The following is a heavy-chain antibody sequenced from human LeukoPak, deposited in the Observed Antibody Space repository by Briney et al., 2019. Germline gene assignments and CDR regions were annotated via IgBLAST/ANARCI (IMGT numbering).Heavy chain of an antibody. Sequence: VASVKVSCKVSGYTFTGYYMHWVRQAPGQGLEWMGWINPNSGGTNYAQKFQGRVTMTRGTPISTAYMELSRLRSDDTAVYYCARDERYYDFWSGYYPWGQGTLVTVSS. CDR3: ARDERYYDFWSGYYP. V-gene: IGHV1-2*02. CDR2: INPNSGGT. CDR1: GYTFTGYY. D-gene: IGHD3-3*01. J-gene: IGHJ5*02.